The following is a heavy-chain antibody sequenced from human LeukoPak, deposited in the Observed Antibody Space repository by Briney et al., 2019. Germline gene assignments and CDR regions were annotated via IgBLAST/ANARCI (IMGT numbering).Heavy chain of an antibody. V-gene: IGHV4-30-4*08. CDR3: ARVPWTTVKY. J-gene: IGHJ4*02. CDR1: GGSISSGDYY. Sequence: SETLSLTCTVSGGSISSGDYYWSWIRQPPGKGLEWIGYIYYGGSTYYNPSLKSRVTISVDTSKNQFSLKLSSVTAADTAVYYCARVPWTTVKYWGQGTLVTVSS. CDR2: IYYGGST. D-gene: IGHD4-17*01.